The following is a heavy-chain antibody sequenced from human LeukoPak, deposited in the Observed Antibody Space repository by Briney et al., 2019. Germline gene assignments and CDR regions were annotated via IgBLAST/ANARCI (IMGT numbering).Heavy chain of an antibody. V-gene: IGHV4-61*02. CDR1: GGSISSGSYY. J-gene: IGHJ4*02. CDR2: IYTSGST. Sequence: TSETLSLTCTVSGGSISSGSYYWSWIRQPAGKGLEWIGRIYTSGSTNYNPSLKSRVTILIDTSKKQFSLKLSSVTAADTAVYYCARESGYTYGRDYWGQGTLVTVSS. CDR3: ARESGYTYGRDY. D-gene: IGHD5-18*01.